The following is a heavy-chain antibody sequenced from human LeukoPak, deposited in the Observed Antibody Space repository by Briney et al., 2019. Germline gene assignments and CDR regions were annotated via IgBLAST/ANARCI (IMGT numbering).Heavy chain of an antibody. CDR3: ARTQGYCSGGSCYSHYYYYMDV. CDR2: ITSSGAYI. Sequence: GGSLRLSCAASGFTFNYYNMNWVRQAPGRALEWVSSITSSGAYIFYADSVRGRFTISRDNAKDSLYLQMNSLGPEDTAVYFCARTQGYCSGGSCYSHYYYYMDVWGKGTTVTVSS. D-gene: IGHD2-15*01. CDR1: GFTFNYYN. V-gene: IGHV3-21*01. J-gene: IGHJ6*03.